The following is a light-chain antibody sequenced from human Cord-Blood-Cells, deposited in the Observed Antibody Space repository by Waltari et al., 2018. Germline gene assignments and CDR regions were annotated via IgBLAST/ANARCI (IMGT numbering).Light chain of an antibody. V-gene: IGKV3-15*01. J-gene: IGKJ4*01. Sequence: EIVMTQSPATLSVSPGERATLSCRVSQSVSSNLAWYQQKPGQAPRLLINGASTRATGIPARFRGSGAWTAFTLTISSLQSEDFAFYYCQQYNNWPPLTFGGGTKVEIK. CDR3: QQYNNWPPLT. CDR2: GAS. CDR1: QSVSSN.